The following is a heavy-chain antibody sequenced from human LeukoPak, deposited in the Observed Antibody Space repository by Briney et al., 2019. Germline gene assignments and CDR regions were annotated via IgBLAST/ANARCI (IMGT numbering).Heavy chain of an antibody. V-gene: IGHV4-34*01. D-gene: IGHD2-15*01. CDR2: INHSGST. CDR1: GGSFRGYY. CDR3: ARALIDCSGGSCRDY. Sequence: PSETPSLTCAVYGGSFRGYYWSWIRQPPGKGLEWIGEINHSGSTNYNPSLKSRVTISVDTSKNQFSLKLSSVTAADTAVYYCARALIDCSGGSCRDYWGQGTLVTVSS. J-gene: IGHJ4*02.